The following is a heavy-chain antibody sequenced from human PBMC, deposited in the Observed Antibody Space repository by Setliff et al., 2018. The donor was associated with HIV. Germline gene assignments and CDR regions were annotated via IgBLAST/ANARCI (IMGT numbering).Heavy chain of an antibody. V-gene: IGHV3-49*04. CDR3: TRDRQPCYDFWSGYSYYYYYYMDF. D-gene: IGHD3-3*01. CDR1: GFTFGDYA. Sequence: GGSLRLSCTVSGFTFGDYAMSWVRQAPGKGLEWVGFIRRKAYGGTTEYAASVKGRFTISRDDSKIIAYLQMNSLKTEVTAVYYCTRDRQPCYDFWSGYSYYYYYYMDFWGKGTTVTVSS. J-gene: IGHJ6*03. CDR2: IRRKAYGGTT.